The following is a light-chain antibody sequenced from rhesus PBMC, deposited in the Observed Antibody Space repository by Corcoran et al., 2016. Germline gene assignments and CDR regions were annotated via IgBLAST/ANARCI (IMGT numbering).Light chain of an antibody. CDR3: LQDIQLPYS. CDR2: LGS. CDR1: QSLLHSNGYTY. J-gene: IGKJ2*01. V-gene: IGKV2-78*01. Sequence: DIVMTQTPLSLPVTPGEPASISCRSSQSLLHSNGYTYLFWYLQKPGQSPQLLCYLGSTRASGVPDRVRGSGAGTDFTLKISRVEAEDVGVYCCLQDIQLPYSFGQGTKVEIK.